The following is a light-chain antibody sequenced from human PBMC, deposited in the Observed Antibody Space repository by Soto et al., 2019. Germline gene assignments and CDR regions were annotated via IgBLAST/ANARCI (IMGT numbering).Light chain of an antibody. CDR1: QSVPRNY. CDR3: QQYGRSIT. Sequence: DILWTHSPCTLSLSPGERATLSCRASQSVPRNYLAWYQQKPGQAPRLLIYGTSSRATGIPDRFSGSGSGTDFTLTISRLEPEDFAVFYCQQYGRSITFGQGTRLEI. V-gene: IGKV3-20*01. CDR2: GTS. J-gene: IGKJ5*01.